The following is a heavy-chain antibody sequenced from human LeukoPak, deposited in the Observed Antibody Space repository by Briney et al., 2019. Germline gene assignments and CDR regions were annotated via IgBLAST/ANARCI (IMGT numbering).Heavy chain of an antibody. J-gene: IGHJ5*02. Sequence: GGSLRLYCADSGFTLNRYAMTWVRQAPGKGLKWVSGISGSCGTTYYADSVKGRFTISRDNSNNTLYLQMNSMRVEDTAVYFCAKGVVDYYDSSGYYPSDLWGEGTRVTVSS. CDR1: GFTLNRYA. CDR2: ISGSCGTT. V-gene: IGHV3-23*01. CDR3: AKGVVDYYDSSGYYPSDL. D-gene: IGHD3-22*01.